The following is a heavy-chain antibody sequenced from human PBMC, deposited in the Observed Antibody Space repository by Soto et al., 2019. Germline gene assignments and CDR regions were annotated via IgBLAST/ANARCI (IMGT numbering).Heavy chain of an antibody. CDR1: GYTFTTSG. V-gene: IGHV1-18*01. Sequence: QVQLVQSGPEVRKPGASVKVSCEASGYTFTTSGISWVRQVPGQGLEWMGWISTYNGDTNSAQNFQGRVLMTADTSTGTASMELMSLTSDDTAVYYCARQGSRPYYYYGLDVWGQGTTLTVSS. CDR2: ISTYNGDT. D-gene: IGHD1-26*01. J-gene: IGHJ6*02. CDR3: ARQGSRPYYYYGLDV.